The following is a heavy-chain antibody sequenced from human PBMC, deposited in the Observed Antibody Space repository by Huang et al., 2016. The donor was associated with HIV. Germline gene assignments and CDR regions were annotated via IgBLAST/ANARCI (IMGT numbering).Heavy chain of an antibody. CDR1: GGSISSSTYY. Sequence: QLQLQESGPGLVKPSETLSLTCTVSGGSISSSTYYWGWIRQPPGKGLEWIGTIYYSGNTYYNQSLKSRVTISADTSKNQFSLRLTSVTAADTAVYYCARLLVYSINWFDPWGQGTLVTVSS. V-gene: IGHV4-39*01. D-gene: IGHD4-4*01. CDR2: IYYSGNT. CDR3: ARLLVYSINWFDP. J-gene: IGHJ5*02.